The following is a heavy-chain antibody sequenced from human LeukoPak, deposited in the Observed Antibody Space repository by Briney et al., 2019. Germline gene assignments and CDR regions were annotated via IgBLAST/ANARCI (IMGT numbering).Heavy chain of an antibody. J-gene: IGHJ3*02. CDR2: IYTSGST. Sequence: PSETLSLTCTVSGGPISSGSYYWSWIRQPAGKGLEWIGRIYTSGSTNYNPSLKSRVTISVDTSKNQFSLKLSSVTAADTAVYYCVSNYRYSYYSDAFDIWGQGTMVTVSS. CDR3: VSNYRYSYYSDAFDI. CDR1: GGPISSGSYY. V-gene: IGHV4-61*02. D-gene: IGHD5-18*01.